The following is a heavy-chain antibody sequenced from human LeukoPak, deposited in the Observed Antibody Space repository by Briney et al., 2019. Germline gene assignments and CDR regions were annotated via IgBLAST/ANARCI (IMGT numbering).Heavy chain of an antibody. Sequence: PGGSLRLSCAASGFTFSSYGMHWVRQAPGKGLEWVAVISYDGSNKYYADSVKGRFTISRDNSKNTLYLQMNSLRAEDTAVYYCARDHGRYCSGGSCYFGGFFEYWGQGTLGTVSS. V-gene: IGHV3-30*03. CDR3: ARDHGRYCSGGSCYFGGFFEY. CDR1: GFTFSSYG. D-gene: IGHD2-15*01. CDR2: ISYDGSNK. J-gene: IGHJ4*02.